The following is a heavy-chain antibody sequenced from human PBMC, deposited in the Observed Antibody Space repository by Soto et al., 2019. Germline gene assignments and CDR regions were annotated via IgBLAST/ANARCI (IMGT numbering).Heavy chain of an antibody. CDR1: GYSFTSYW. J-gene: IGHJ6*02. V-gene: IGHV5-51*01. D-gene: IGHD6-13*01. Sequence: GESLKISCKGSGYSFTSYWIGWVRQMPGKGLEWMGIIYPGDSDTRYSPSFQGQVTISADKSISTAYLQWSSLKASDTAMYYCASNRIAAAGTLGENYYYYGMDVWGQGTTVTVSS. CDR2: IYPGDSDT. CDR3: ASNRIAAAGTLGENYYYYGMDV.